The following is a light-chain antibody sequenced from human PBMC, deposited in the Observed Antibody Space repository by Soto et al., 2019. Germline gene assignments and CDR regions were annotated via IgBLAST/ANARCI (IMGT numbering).Light chain of an antibody. J-gene: IGKJ1*01. V-gene: IGKV1-5*01. CDR3: QQYNSYPWT. Sequence: DIQMTQSPSTLSASVGDRVTITCRASQSISSWLAWYQQKPGKAPKLLIYDASSLESGVPSRFSGSGAGTEFTLTLSSLQPDDFATYYCQQYNSYPWTFGQGTKVEIK. CDR1: QSISSW. CDR2: DAS.